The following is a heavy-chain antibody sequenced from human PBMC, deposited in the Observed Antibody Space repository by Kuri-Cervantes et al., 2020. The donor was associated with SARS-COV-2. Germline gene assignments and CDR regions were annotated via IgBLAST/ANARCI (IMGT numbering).Heavy chain of an antibody. Sequence: GSLRLSRTVSGGSFSSSSYYWGWIRQPPGKGLEWIGSIYYSGSTYYNPSLKSRVTISVDTSKNQFSLKLSSVTAADTAVYYCAIPPGRGSSGWYNYYGMYVWGQGTTVTVSS. V-gene: IGHV4-39*01. CDR1: GGSFSSSSYY. J-gene: IGHJ6*02. D-gene: IGHD6-19*01. CDR2: IYYSGST. CDR3: AIPPGRGSSGWYNYYGMYV.